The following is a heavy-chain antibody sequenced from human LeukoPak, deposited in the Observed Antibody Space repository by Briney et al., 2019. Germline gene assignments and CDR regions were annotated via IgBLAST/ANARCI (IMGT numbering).Heavy chain of an antibody. D-gene: IGHD2-2*01. J-gene: IGHJ4*02. CDR1: GFTVSSNY. Sequence: GGSLRLSCAASGFTVSSNYMSWVRQAPGKGLEWVSVIYSGGSTYYADSVKGRFTISRDNSKNTLYLQMNSLRAEDTAVYYCAKWGCVLLAADYFDYWGQGTLVTVSS. V-gene: IGHV3-53*01. CDR3: AKWGCVLLAADYFDY. CDR2: IYSGGST.